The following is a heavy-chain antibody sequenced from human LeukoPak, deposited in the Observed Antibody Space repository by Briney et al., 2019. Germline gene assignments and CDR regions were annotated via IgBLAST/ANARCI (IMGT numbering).Heavy chain of an antibody. CDR3: ARSHVLRYFDWLNLGAFDI. V-gene: IGHV1-69*01. Sequence: SVKVSCKASGGTFSSYAISWVRQAPGQGLEWMGGIIPIFGTANYAQKFQGRVTITADESTSTAYMELSSLRSEDTAVYYCARSHVLRYFDWLNLGAFDIWGRGTMVTVSS. D-gene: IGHD3-9*01. J-gene: IGHJ3*02. CDR1: GGTFSSYA. CDR2: IIPIFGTA.